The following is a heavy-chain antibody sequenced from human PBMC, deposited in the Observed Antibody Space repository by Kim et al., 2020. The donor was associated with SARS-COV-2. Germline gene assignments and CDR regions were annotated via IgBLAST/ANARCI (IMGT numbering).Heavy chain of an antibody. Sequence: SVKGRFTIPRDNAKNSLYLQMNSLRAEDTAVYYCARDAVDTNVNLYGMDVWGQGTTVTVSS. D-gene: IGHD5-18*01. J-gene: IGHJ6*02. V-gene: IGHV3-21*01. CDR3: ARDAVDTNVNLYGMDV.